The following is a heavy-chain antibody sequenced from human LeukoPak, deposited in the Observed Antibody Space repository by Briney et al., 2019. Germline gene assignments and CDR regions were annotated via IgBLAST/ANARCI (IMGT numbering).Heavy chain of an antibody. CDR1: GGSISSSSYY. CDR2: IYYSGST. Sequence: PSETLSLTCTVSGGSISSSSYYWGWLRQPPGKGLEWIGSIYYSGSTYYNPSLKSRVTISVDTSKNQFSLKLSSVTAADTAVYYCASTKSRSRYYDISTGYYDAFDIRGQGTMVTVSS. J-gene: IGHJ3*02. CDR3: ASTKSRSRYYDISTGYYDAFDI. V-gene: IGHV4-39*07. D-gene: IGHD3-9*01.